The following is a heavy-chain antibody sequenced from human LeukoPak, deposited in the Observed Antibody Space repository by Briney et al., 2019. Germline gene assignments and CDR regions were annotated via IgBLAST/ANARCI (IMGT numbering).Heavy chain of an antibody. CDR1: GYTFTSYY. Sequence: ASVKVSCKASGYTFTSYYMHWVRQAPGQGLGWMGIINPSGGSTSYAQKFQGRVTMTRDMSTSTVYMELSSLRSEDTAVYYCARDRGGNWVPFDYWGQGTLVTVSS. V-gene: IGHV1-46*01. CDR2: INPSGGST. CDR3: ARDRGGNWVPFDY. D-gene: IGHD4-23*01. J-gene: IGHJ4*02.